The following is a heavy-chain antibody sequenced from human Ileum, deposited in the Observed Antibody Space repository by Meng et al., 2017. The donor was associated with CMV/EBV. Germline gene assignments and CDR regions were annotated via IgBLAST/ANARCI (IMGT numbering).Heavy chain of an antibody. J-gene: IGHJ4*02. CDR1: GFTFSSYW. Sequence: GESLKISCAASGFTFSSYWMSWVRQAPGKGLEWVSAISGRDGTTFYADSVRGRFLISKDSVENTLHLQMNSLRVEDTALYYCAKGGWVDYLGPGTLVTVSS. CDR2: ISGRDGTT. V-gene: IGHV3-23*01. D-gene: IGHD1-26*01. CDR3: AKGGWVDY.